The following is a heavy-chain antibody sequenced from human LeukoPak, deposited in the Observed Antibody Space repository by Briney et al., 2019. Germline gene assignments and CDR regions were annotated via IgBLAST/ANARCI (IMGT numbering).Heavy chain of an antibody. J-gene: IGHJ4*02. V-gene: IGHV3-30-3*01. CDR2: ISYDGSNK. Sequence: GGSLRLSCAASGFTFSSYAMHWVRQAPGKGLEWVAVISYDGSNKYYADSVKGRFTISRDNSKNTLYLQMNSLRAEDTAVYYCARDPKYSRAFDYWGQGTLVTVSS. CDR3: ARDPKYSRAFDY. D-gene: IGHD6-6*01. CDR1: GFTFSSYA.